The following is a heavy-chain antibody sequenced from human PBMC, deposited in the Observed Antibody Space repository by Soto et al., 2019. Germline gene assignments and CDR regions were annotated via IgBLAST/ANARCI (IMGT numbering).Heavy chain of an antibody. Sequence: NPSETLSLTCTVSGGSISTYFWSWIRQPPGKGLGWIGYIYYSGSTNYNPSLKSRVTISVDTSKNQFSLKLSSVTAADTAVYYCARHGSYTNRLYAFDIWGQGTMVTVSS. J-gene: IGHJ3*02. CDR1: GGSISTYF. CDR2: IYYSGST. D-gene: IGHD2-15*01. CDR3: ARHGSYTNRLYAFDI. V-gene: IGHV4-59*08.